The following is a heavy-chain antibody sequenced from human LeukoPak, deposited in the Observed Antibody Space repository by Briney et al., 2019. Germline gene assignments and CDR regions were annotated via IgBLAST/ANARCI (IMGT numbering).Heavy chain of an antibody. CDR1: GGSFSGYY. J-gene: IGHJ6*03. Sequence: TSETLSLTCAVYGGSFSGYYWSWIRQPPGKGLEWIGYIYYSGSTNYNPSLKSRVTISVDTSKNQFSLKLSSVTAADTAVYYCARTLRPTFYYYYMDVWGKGTTVTISS. CDR2: IYYSGST. V-gene: IGHV4-59*01. CDR3: ARTLRPTFYYYYMDV. D-gene: IGHD2/OR15-2a*01.